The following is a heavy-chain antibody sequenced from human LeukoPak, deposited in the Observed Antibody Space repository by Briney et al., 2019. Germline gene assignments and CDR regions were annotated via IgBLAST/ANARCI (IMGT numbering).Heavy chain of an antibody. CDR1: GYTFTSYG. Sequence: GASVKVSCKASGYTFTSYGISWVRQAPGQGLEWMGWISAYNGNTNYAQKLQGRVTMTTDTSTSTAYMELRSLRSDDTAVYYCARDRDDFWSGYYTGGGDYWGQGTLVTVSS. CDR2: ISAYNGNT. CDR3: ARDRDDFWSGYYTGGGDY. D-gene: IGHD3-3*01. V-gene: IGHV1-18*01. J-gene: IGHJ4*02.